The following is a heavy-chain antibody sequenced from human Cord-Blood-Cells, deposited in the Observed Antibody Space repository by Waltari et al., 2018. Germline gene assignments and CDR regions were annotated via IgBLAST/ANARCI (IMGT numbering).Heavy chain of an antibody. J-gene: IGHJ4*02. CDR2: IRSKANSYAT. Sequence: EVRLVESGGGLVHPGGSLRVSCAASGFTFGGSDLHWGRQASGKGLEWVGRIRSKANSYATAYAASVKGRFTIARDDSKNTAYLQMNSLKTEDTAVYYCTSNDVEESWGQGTLVTVSS. CDR1: GFTFGGSD. D-gene: IGHD1-1*01. V-gene: IGHV3-73*02. CDR3: TSNDVEES.